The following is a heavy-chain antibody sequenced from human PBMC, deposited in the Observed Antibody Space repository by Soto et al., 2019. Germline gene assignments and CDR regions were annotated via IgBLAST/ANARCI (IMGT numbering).Heavy chain of an antibody. D-gene: IGHD2-2*02. Sequence: GESLKISCKGSGYSFTSYWIGWVRQMPGKGLEWMGIIYPCDSDTRYSPSFQGQVTISADKSISTAYLQWSSLKASDTAMYYCARLCSSTSCYTNYYYYGMDVWGQGTTVTVSS. CDR3: ARLCSSTSCYTNYYYYGMDV. V-gene: IGHV5-51*01. J-gene: IGHJ6*02. CDR1: GYSFTSYW. CDR2: IYPCDSDT.